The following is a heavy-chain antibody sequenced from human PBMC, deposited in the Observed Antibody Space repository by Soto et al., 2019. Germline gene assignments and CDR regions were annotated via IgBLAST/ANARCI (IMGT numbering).Heavy chain of an antibody. J-gene: IGHJ5*02. CDR3: ARGTTDWGLDP. CDR1: GSTFTTFY. Sequence: ASVKVSCKASGSTFTTFYLHWVRQAPGQGLEWMGIINPSGGSASYAQKFQGRVTMTSDTSTSTVYMEVNSLRSEDTGVYYCARGTTDWGLDPWGQGTLVSVSS. CDR2: INPSGGSA. D-gene: IGHD3-9*01. V-gene: IGHV1-46*01.